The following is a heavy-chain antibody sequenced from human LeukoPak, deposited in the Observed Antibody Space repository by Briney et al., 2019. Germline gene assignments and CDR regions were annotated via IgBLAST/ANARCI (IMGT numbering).Heavy chain of an antibody. CDR1: GFTFSNAW. D-gene: IGHD1-14*01. V-gene: IGHV3-15*01. J-gene: IGHJ4*02. Sequence: KPGGSLRLSCAASGFTFSNAWMSWVRQAPGKGLEWVGRIKSKTGGGTTDYAAPVKGRFTISRDDSKNSLYLQMNSLKTEDTAVYHCARASTGNDYWGQGTLVTVSS. CDR2: IKSKTGGGTT. CDR3: ARASTGNDY.